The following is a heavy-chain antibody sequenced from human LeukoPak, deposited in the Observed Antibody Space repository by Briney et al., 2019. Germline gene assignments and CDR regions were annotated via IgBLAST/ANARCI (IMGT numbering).Heavy chain of an antibody. J-gene: IGHJ4*02. D-gene: IGHD4-17*01. Sequence: SETLSLTCTVSGGSISSSSYYWGWLRQPPGKGLEWIASTYYSGSTYYNPSLKSRVTMSVDTSKNQFSLKLSSVTAADTAVYYCARSGSPTVTGIPYYFDYWGQGTLVTVSS. CDR3: ARSGSPTVTGIPYYFDY. CDR1: GGSISSSSYY. V-gene: IGHV4-39*07. CDR2: TYYSGST.